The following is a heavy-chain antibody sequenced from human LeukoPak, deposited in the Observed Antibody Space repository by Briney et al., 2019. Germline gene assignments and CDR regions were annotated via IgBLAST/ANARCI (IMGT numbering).Heavy chain of an antibody. CDR1: GFTFSSYW. CDR2: INSDGSST. D-gene: IGHD3-16*02. J-gene: IGHJ4*02. V-gene: IGHV3-74*01. Sequence: PGGSLRLSCAASGFTFSSYWMHWVRHAPGKGLVWVSRINSDGSSTSYADSAKGRFTISRDNAKNTLYLQMNSLRAEDTAVYYCARGAVYYDYVWGSYRYSPPFDYWGQGTLVTVSS. CDR3: ARGAVYYDYVWGSYRYSPPFDY.